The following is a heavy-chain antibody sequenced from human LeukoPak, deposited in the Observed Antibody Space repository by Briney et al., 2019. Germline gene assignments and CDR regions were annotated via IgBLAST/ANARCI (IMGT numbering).Heavy chain of an antibody. V-gene: IGHV4-39*01. CDR3: ARLLAVAGFFDY. Sequence: SETLSLTYTVSGGSISSSSYYWGWIRQPPGKGLEWIGSIYYSGSTYYNPSLKSRATISVDTSKNQFSLKLTSVTAADTAVYYCARLLAVAGFFDYWGQGTLVTVSS. CDR2: IYYSGST. J-gene: IGHJ4*02. CDR1: GGSISSSSYY. D-gene: IGHD6-19*01.